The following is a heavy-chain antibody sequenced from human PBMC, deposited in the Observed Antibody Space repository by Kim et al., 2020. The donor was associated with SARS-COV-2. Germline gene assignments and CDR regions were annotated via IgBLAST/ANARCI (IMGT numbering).Heavy chain of an antibody. CDR2: VNSDGSRT. CDR3: AREDIAIVAIDH. J-gene: IGHJ4*02. Sequence: GGSLRLSCAASGFSFSSYWMHWVRQAPGKGLVWLSRVNSDGSRTTQADSGRGRFTISRDNAKNNLYLHMTSLRAEGTAIYYCAREDIAIVAIDHGGQGTLVTVS. D-gene: IGHD5-12*01. V-gene: IGHV3-74*01. CDR1: GFSFSSYW.